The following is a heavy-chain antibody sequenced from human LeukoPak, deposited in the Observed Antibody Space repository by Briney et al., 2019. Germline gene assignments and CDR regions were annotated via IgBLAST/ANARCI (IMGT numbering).Heavy chain of an antibody. CDR2: INHSGST. D-gene: IGHD3-16*02. CDR3: ASSPGYDYVWGSYRYSAFDI. J-gene: IGHJ3*02. CDR1: GGSFSGYY. Sequence: SETLSLTCAVYGGSFSGYYWSWIRQPPGKGLEWIGEINHSGSTNYNPSLKSRVTMSVDTSKNQFSLKLSSVTAADTAVYYCASSPGYDYVWGSYRYSAFDIWGQGTMVTVSS. V-gene: IGHV4-34*01.